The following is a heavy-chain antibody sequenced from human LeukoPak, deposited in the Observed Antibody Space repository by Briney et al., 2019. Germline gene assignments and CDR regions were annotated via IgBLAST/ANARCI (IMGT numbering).Heavy chain of an antibody. V-gene: IGHV3-30*04. D-gene: IGHD1-1*01. J-gene: IGHJ6*02. Sequence: GGSLRLSCAASGFTFSSYAMHWVRQAPGKGLEWVAVISDDGSNKYYADSVKGRFTISRDNSKNTLYLQMNSLRAEDTAVYYCAREYWNHRYYYYYGMDVWGQGTTVTVSS. CDR3: AREYWNHRYYYYYGMDV. CDR2: ISDDGSNK. CDR1: GFTFSSYA.